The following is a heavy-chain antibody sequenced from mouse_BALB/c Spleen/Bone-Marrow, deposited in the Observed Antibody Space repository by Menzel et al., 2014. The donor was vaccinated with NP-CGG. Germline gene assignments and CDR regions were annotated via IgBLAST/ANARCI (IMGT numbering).Heavy chain of an antibody. J-gene: IGHJ2*01. CDR3: ARQYGNYFDY. Sequence: QVQLQQPGAELVRPGSSVKISCKASGYAFSSYWMNWVKQRPGQGLEWIGQIYPGDGDTNYNGKLKGKATLTADKSSSTAYMQLSSLTSEDSAVYFCARQYGNYFDYWGQGTTLTVSS. D-gene: IGHD2-10*02. V-gene: IGHV1-80*01. CDR1: GYAFSSYW. CDR2: IYPGDGDT.